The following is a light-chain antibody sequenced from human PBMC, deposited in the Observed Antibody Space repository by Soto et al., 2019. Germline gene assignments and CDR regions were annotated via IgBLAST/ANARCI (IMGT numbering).Light chain of an antibody. V-gene: IGLV2-14*01. J-gene: IGLJ2*01. CDR3: SSYTSSSTVV. CDR1: SSDVGGYNY. CDR2: EVS. Sequence: LAQPASVSGSPGQSITISCTGTSSDVGGYNYVSWYQQHPGKAPKLMIYEVSNRPSGVSNRFSGSKSGNTASLTISGLQAEDEADYYCSSYTSSSTVVFGGGTKVTVL.